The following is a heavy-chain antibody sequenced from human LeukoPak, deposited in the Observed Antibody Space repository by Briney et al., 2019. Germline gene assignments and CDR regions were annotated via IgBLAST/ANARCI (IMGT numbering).Heavy chain of an antibody. CDR1: GGSISSSSYY. V-gene: IGHV4-39*07. CDR3: ARDFRIAVADDY. CDR2: IYYSGST. Sequence: PSETQSLTCTVSGGSISSSSYYWGWIRQPPGKGLEWIGSIYYSGSTYYNPSLKSRVTISVDTSKNQFSLKLSSVTAADTAVYYCARDFRIAVADDYWGQGTLVTVSS. D-gene: IGHD6-19*01. J-gene: IGHJ4*02.